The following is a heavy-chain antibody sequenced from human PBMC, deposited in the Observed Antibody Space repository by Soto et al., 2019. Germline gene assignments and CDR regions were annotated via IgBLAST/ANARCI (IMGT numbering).Heavy chain of an antibody. V-gene: IGHV3-9*01. CDR3: AKGPYGSSSGGYFDY. Sequence: EVQLVESGGGLVQPGRSLRLSCAASGFIFHDYAMHWVRQAPGKGLEWVSGVSWNGGNIDYADSVKGRFTIFRDNAKNSLYLQVDGLRPEDTALYYCAKGPYGSSSGGYFDYWGQGTLVTVSS. CDR1: GFIFHDYA. J-gene: IGHJ4*02. D-gene: IGHD6-6*01. CDR2: VSWNGGNI.